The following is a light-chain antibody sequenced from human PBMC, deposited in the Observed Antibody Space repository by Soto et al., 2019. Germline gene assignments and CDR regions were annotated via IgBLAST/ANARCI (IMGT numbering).Light chain of an antibody. Sequence: EIVLTQSPATLSLSPGERATLSCRASQSVSSYLAWYQQKPGQAPRLLIYDAFNRAAGIPARFSGSGSGTDFTINISSLEPEDFAVYYCQHRSNWHITFGQGTRLDIK. J-gene: IGKJ5*01. CDR3: QHRSNWHIT. CDR2: DAF. V-gene: IGKV3-11*01. CDR1: QSVSSY.